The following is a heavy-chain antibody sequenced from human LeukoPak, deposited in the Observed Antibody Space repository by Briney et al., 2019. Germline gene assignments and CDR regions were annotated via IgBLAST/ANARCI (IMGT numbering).Heavy chain of an antibody. CDR1: GYTFTSYY. V-gene: IGHV1-46*01. Sequence: ASVKVSCKASGYTFTSYYVHWVRQAPGEGLEWMGIINPSGGSTIYAQKFQGRVTMTRDTSISTAYMELSRLRSDDTAVYYCARDDYGSGPASWGQGTLVTVSS. CDR3: ARDDYGSGPAS. CDR2: INPSGGST. J-gene: IGHJ4*02. D-gene: IGHD3-10*01.